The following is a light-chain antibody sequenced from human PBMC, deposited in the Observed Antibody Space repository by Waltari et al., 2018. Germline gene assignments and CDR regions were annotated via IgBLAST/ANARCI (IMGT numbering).Light chain of an antibody. CDR3: QQDNNWPPIT. CDR2: GAS. V-gene: IGKV3-15*01. CDR1: QSVSSN. J-gene: IGKJ5*01. Sequence: EILITQSPATRSVSPGHRATLSCRASQSVSSNLDWYQQKPGQAPRLLIYGASTMGTGIPSRFSGSGSGTEFTLTISSLQSEDFAIYYCQQDNNWPPITFGQGTRLEIK.